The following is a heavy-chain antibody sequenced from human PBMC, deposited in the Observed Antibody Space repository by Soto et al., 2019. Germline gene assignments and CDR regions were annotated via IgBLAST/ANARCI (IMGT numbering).Heavy chain of an antibody. V-gene: IGHV3-48*02. CDR1: GFIVSSFS. J-gene: IGHJ4*02. CDR2: IRSDSNHI. CDR3: ARDLANAFDH. D-gene: IGHD3-16*01. Sequence: EVQLVDSGGGLVQPGGSLRLSGASSGFIVSSFSMNWIRQAPGNGLEWLSYIRSDSNHIGYADSVRRRFTISSDIAKNSLFLQMRSLRDEDTAVYYCARDLANAFDHWGQGTLVTVAS.